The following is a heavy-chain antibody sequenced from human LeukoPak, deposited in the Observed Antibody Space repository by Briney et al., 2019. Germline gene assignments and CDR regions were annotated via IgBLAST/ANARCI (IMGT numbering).Heavy chain of an antibody. V-gene: IGHV3-23*01. CDR2: ISGSGGST. Sequence: PGGSLRLSCAASGFTFSSYSMNWVRQAPGKGLEWVSSISGSGGSTYYADSVKGRFTISRDNSKNTLYLQMNSLRAEDTAVYYCANSGSHMVTAIPEFNHWGQGTLVTVSS. CDR3: ANSGSHMVTAIPEFNH. D-gene: IGHD2-21*02. J-gene: IGHJ5*02. CDR1: GFTFSSYS.